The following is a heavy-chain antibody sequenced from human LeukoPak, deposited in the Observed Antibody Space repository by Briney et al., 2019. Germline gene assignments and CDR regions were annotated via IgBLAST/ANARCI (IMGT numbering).Heavy chain of an antibody. CDR1: GFAFSSYE. Sequence: PGGSLXLSCAASGFAFSSYEMNWVRQAPGKGLEWVSYISSSGSTIYYADSVKGRFTISRDNAKNSLYLQMNSLRAEDTAVYYCARVSYGDYHVDYWGQGTLVTVSS. CDR3: ARVSYGDYHVDY. V-gene: IGHV3-48*03. CDR2: ISSSGSTI. J-gene: IGHJ4*02. D-gene: IGHD4-17*01.